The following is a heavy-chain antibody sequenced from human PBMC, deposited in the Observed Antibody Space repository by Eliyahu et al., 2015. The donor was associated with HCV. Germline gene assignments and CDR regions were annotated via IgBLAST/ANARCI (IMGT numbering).Heavy chain of an antibody. CDR3: AKDDSPGSD. CDR2: IRKKAYGATT. CDR1: GFNFGGYR. V-gene: IGHV3-49*04. Sequence: EVQLVESGGGLVQPGRSLRLSCTASGFNFGGYRMSWVRQAPGKGLGWVGFIRKKAYGATTEYAASVKGRXTISRDDSKSIAYLQMNSLKTEDTAVYYCAKDDSPGSDWGQGTLVTVSS. D-gene: IGHD2-15*01. J-gene: IGHJ4*02.